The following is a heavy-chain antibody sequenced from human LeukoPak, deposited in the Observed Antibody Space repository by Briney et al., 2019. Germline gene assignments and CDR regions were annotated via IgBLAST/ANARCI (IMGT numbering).Heavy chain of an antibody. V-gene: IGHV3-7*04. D-gene: IGHD3-9*01. CDR2: IKQDGSEK. CDR1: GFTFSSYW. CDR3: ARALRYFDWLLLGNPYYLDY. J-gene: IGHJ4*02. Sequence: GGSLRLSCAASGFTFSSYWMSWVRQAPGKGLEWVANIKQDGSEKYYVDSVKGRFTISRDNAKNSLYLQMNSLRAEDTAVYYCARALRYFDWLLLGNPYYLDYWGQGTLVTVSS.